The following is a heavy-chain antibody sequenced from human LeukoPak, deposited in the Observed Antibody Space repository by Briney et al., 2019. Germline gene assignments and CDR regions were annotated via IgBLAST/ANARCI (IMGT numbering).Heavy chain of an antibody. V-gene: IGHV4-34*01. CDR3: ARDKVVGATYFDY. CDR2: INHGGST. J-gene: IGHJ4*02. D-gene: IGHD1-26*01. CDR1: GGSFSGDF. Sequence: SETLSLTCAVYGGSFSGDFWSWIRQSPGKGLEWIGEINHGGSTTYNPSLQSRVTMSVDTSTNQISLKMTSVTAADTAVYYCARDKVVGATYFDYWGQGTLVTVSS.